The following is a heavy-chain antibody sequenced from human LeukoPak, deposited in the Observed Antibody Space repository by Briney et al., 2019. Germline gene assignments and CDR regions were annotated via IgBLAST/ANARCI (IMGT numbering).Heavy chain of an antibody. CDR2: IRSNGRDT. CDR3: ARGGYTSYFDP. J-gene: IGHJ5*02. D-gene: IGHD2-15*01. CDR1: GFTFSEYS. Sequence: PGRSLRLSCAASGFTFSEYSMSWVRQAPGKGQEWDSNIRSNGRDTYYTDSVKGRFTISRDNSKNTLYLEMNSLRAEDTAVYYCARGGYTSYFDPWGQGTLVTVSS. V-gene: IGHV3-23*01.